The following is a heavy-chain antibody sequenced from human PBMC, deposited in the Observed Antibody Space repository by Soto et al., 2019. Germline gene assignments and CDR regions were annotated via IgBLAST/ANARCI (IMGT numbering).Heavy chain of an antibody. V-gene: IGHV4-39*01. D-gene: IGHD2-15*01. J-gene: IGHJ5*02. CDR3: ARHPLPNVVGVIDATLNWFDP. Sequence: SETLSLTCSVSVDSITTTFYYWGWIRQSPGKGLEWIGSISYTGNTYYNPSLKTRVTMSVDTSKNQFFLKLNSVTASDTAVYYCARHPLPNVVGVIDATLNWFDPWGQGT. CDR1: VDSITTTFYY. CDR2: ISYTGNT.